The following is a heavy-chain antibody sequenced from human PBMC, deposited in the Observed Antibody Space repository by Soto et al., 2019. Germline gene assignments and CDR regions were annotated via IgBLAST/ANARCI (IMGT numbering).Heavy chain of an antibody. Sequence: PGGSLRLSCAASLFTFSSYAMNWVRQAPGKGLEWVSSISSGSDYIFYADSVKGRFTISRDNAKNSLYLQMNYLRAEDTGVYYRARGETVGPRPGFDYWGQGALVTVSS. D-gene: IGHD6-6*01. CDR2: ISSGSDYI. J-gene: IGHJ4*02. V-gene: IGHV3-21*03. CDR3: ARGETVGPRPGFDY. CDR1: LFTFSSYA.